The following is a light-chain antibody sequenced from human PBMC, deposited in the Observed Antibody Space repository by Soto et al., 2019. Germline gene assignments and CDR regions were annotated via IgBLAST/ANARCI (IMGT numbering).Light chain of an antibody. CDR2: SNN. CDR3: AAWDGSLSGYV. J-gene: IGLJ1*01. V-gene: IGLV1-44*01. Sequence: QSVLTQPPSASGTPGQRVTISCSGSSYNIGSNTVNWYQQLPGTAPKLLIYSNNQRPSGVPDRFSGSKSGTSASLAISGLQYEDEADYYCAAWDGSLSGYVFGTGTKVTVL. CDR1: SYNIGSNT.